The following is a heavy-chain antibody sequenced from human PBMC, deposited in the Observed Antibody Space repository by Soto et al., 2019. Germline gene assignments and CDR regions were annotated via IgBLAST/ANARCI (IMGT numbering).Heavy chain of an antibody. CDR2: ISAYSGHT. V-gene: IGHV1-18*04. J-gene: IGHJ4*01. CDR1: GYTFTTYG. Sequence: QVQLVQSGAEVKKPGASVKVSCKASGYTFTTYGITWVRQAPGQGLEWMGWISAYSGHTNYAQKLQGRLTVTTDTSTNTAYMDLRSLRSDDTAVYYCARVVKAGDYGDYGRYYFDYWGHGTLVTVSS. D-gene: IGHD4-17*01. CDR3: ARVVKAGDYGDYGRYYFDY.